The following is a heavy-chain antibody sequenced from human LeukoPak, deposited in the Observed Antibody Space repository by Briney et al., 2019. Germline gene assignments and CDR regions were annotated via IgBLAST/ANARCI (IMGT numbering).Heavy chain of an antibody. V-gene: IGHV4-59*01. CDR3: ASLDSSVYYGMDV. CDR2: IYYSGST. Sequence: SETLSLTCTVSGVSISSYYWSWIRQPPGKGLEWIGCIYYSGSTNYNPSLKSRVTISVDTSKNQFSLKLSSVTAADTAVYYCASLDSSVYYGMDVWGQGTTVTVSS. CDR1: GVSISSYY. D-gene: IGHD3-22*01. J-gene: IGHJ6*02.